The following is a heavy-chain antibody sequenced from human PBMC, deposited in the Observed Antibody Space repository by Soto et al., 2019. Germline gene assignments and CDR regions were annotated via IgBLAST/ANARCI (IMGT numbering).Heavy chain of an antibody. V-gene: IGHV3-23*01. CDR2: ITTNGQT. J-gene: IGHJ4*02. D-gene: IGHD6-13*01. CDR1: GFTFSNCV. Sequence: HPGGSLRLSCETSGFTFSNCVMTWVRQPPGKRLEWVSVITTNGQTAYADSVKGRFTISRDNSKNAAYLQMNSLRAEDTAVYYCAKGLLNGRWYAADWGQGTLVTVSS. CDR3: AKGLLNGRWYAAD.